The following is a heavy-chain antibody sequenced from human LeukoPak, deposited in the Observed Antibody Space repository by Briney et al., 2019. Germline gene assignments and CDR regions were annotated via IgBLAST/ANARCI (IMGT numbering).Heavy chain of an antibody. V-gene: IGHV3-7*01. J-gene: IGHJ6*03. D-gene: IGHD2-2*01. Sequence: GGSLRLSCAASGFTFSSYWMSWVRQAPGKGLKWVANIKQDGGETFYVDSVKGRFTISRDNAKNSLYLQMNSLRAEDTAVYYCAKDDIVVVPAAPPYYYYMDVWGKGTTVTVSS. CDR1: GFTFSSYW. CDR3: AKDDIVVVPAAPPYYYYMDV. CDR2: IKQDGGET.